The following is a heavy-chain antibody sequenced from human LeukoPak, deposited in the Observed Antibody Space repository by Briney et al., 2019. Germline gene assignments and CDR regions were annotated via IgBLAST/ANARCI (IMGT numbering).Heavy chain of an antibody. CDR3: ARGQRITIFGVASSAFFDY. Sequence: SETLSLTCAVYGGSFSGYYWSWIRQPPGKGLEWIGEINHSGSTNYNPSLKNRVTISVDTSKNQFSLKLSSVTAADTAVYYCARGQRITIFGVASSAFFDYWGQGTLVTVSS. V-gene: IGHV4-34*01. CDR2: INHSGST. D-gene: IGHD3-3*01. CDR1: GGSFSGYY. J-gene: IGHJ4*02.